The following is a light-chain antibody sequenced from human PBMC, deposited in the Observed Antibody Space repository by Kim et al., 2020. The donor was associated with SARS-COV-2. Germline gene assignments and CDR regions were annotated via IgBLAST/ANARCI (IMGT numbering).Light chain of an antibody. V-gene: IGKV4-1*01. CDR1: QTLFYSSNNKNY. CDR2: WAS. J-gene: IGKJ2*03. CDR3: QQYYDAPRS. Sequence: DIVMTQSPDSLAVSLGERATINCKSNQTLFYSSNNKNYLAWYQQRPGQSPKLLIYWASTRGSGVPDRFSGSGSGTDFTLTINTLQAEDVAVYYCQQYYDAPRSFGQGTKLEIK.